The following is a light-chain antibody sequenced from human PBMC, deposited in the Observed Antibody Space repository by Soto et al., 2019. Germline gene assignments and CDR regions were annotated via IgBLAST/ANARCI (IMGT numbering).Light chain of an antibody. J-gene: IGKJ1*01. V-gene: IGKV1-39*01. CDR1: QSISSY. CDR3: QQYRNWPRT. CDR2: AAS. Sequence: DIQMTQSPSSLSASVGDRVTITCRASQSISSYLNWYQQKPGKAPKLLIYAASSLQSGVPSRFSGSGSGTDFTLTISSLQPEDFATYYCQQYRNWPRTFGQGTKVDIK.